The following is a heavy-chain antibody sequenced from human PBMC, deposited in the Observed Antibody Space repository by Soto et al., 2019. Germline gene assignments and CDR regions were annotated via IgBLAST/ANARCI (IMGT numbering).Heavy chain of an antibody. CDR1: GFNFSNYA. CDR3: EKDTNWEDHY. J-gene: IGHJ4*02. V-gene: IGHV3-23*01. CDR2: ISGSGGIT. D-gene: IGHD1-1*01. Sequence: GGSLRLSCAASGFNFSNYAMTWVRQAPGKGLEWVSFISGSGGITYYADSVKGRFTISRDNSKNTLYLQMHSLRAEDTAIYYCEKDTNWEDHYWGQGTLVTVSS.